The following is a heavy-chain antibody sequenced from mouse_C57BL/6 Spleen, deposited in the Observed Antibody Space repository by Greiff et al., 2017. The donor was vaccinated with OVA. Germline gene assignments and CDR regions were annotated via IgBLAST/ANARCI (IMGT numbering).Heavy chain of an antibody. D-gene: IGHD1-1*01. CDR3: ARSVTTVVAHWYFDV. V-gene: IGHV14-2*01. Sequence: EVQLQQSGAELVKPGASVKLSCTASGFNIKDYYMHWVKQRTEQGLEWIGRIDPEDGETKYAPKFQGKATITAETSSNTAYLQLSSLTSEDTAVYYCARSVTTVVAHWYFDVWGTGTTVTVSS. CDR2: IDPEDGET. CDR1: GFNIKDYY. J-gene: IGHJ1*03.